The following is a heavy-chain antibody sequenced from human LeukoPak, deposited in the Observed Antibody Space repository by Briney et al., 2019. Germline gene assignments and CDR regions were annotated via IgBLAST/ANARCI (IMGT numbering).Heavy chain of an antibody. CDR1: GYSFTSHW. CDR3: ASLWFGELSSNYFDY. Sequence: GESLRISCKGSGYSFTSHWISWVRQMPGKGLEWMGRIDPSDSYTNYSPSFQGHVTISADKSISTAYLQWSSLKASDTAMYYCASLWFGELSSNYFDYWGQGTLVTVSS. CDR2: IDPSDSYT. V-gene: IGHV5-10-1*01. J-gene: IGHJ4*02. D-gene: IGHD3-10*01.